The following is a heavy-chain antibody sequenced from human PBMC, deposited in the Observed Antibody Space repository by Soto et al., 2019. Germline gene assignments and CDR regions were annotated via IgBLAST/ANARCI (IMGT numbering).Heavy chain of an antibody. Sequence: DVQLVESGGGLIQPGGSLRLSCAVSGLTVSGKKYVAWVRQAPGKGLEWVSGFYDLDGTYYADSLKGRFTTSGDSSRTIVYLQMNDLRPEDTAVYYCATWHLQEHAYDVWGQGTTVTDSS. CDR2: FYDLDGT. D-gene: IGHD4-4*01. J-gene: IGHJ3*01. CDR3: ATWHLQEHAYDV. CDR1: GLTVSGKKY. V-gene: IGHV3-53*01.